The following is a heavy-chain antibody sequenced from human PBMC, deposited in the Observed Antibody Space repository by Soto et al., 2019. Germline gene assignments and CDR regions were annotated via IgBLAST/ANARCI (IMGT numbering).Heavy chain of an antibody. CDR1: GGSISSGGYS. V-gene: IGHV4-30-2*01. CDR2: IYHSVST. CDR3: ARVPDY. Sequence: QLQLLESGSGLVKPSQTLSLTCAVSGGSISSGGYSWSWIRQPPGKGLEYIGYIYHSVSTYYNPSLKSRVTISVDRSKNQFSLRLSSVTAAYTAVYYCARVPDYWVQGTLVTVSS. J-gene: IGHJ4*02.